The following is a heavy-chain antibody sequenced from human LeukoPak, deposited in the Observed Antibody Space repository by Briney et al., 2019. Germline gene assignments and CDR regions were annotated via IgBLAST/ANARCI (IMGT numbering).Heavy chain of an antibody. D-gene: IGHD5-12*01. V-gene: IGHV1-69*04. Sequence: SVKVSCKASGGTFSSYAISWVRQAPGQGLEWMGRIIPILGIANYAQKFLGRVTITADKSTSTAYMELSSLRSEDTAVYYCARARGYRRWLGYVDYYGMDVWGQGTTVTVSS. CDR2: IIPILGIA. CDR3: ARARGYRRWLGYVDYYGMDV. J-gene: IGHJ6*02. CDR1: GGTFSSYA.